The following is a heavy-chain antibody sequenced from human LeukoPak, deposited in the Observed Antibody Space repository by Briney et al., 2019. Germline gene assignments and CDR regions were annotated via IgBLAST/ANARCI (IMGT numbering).Heavy chain of an antibody. CDR1: GFTFSSYA. J-gene: IGHJ4*02. D-gene: IGHD1-26*01. Sequence: GGSLRLSCAASGFTFSSYAMHWVRQAPGKGLEWVAVISYDGSNKYYADSVKGRFTISRDNSKNTLNLQMNSLRAEDTAVYYCATSKYSGSYWGQGTLVTVSS. V-gene: IGHV3-30*04. CDR3: ATSKYSGSY. CDR2: ISYDGSNK.